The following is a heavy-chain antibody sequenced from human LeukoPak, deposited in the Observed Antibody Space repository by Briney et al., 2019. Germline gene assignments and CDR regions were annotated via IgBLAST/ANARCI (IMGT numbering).Heavy chain of an antibody. D-gene: IGHD3-10*01. V-gene: IGHV3-30-3*01. CDR3: AKDPTLLLWFGAPSY. Sequence: GGSLRLSCAASGFTFSSYAMHWVRQAPGKGLEWVAVISYDGSNKYYADSVKGRFTISRDNSKNALYLQMNSLRAEDTAVYYCAKDPTLLLWFGAPSYWGQGTLVTVSS. J-gene: IGHJ4*02. CDR2: ISYDGSNK. CDR1: GFTFSSYA.